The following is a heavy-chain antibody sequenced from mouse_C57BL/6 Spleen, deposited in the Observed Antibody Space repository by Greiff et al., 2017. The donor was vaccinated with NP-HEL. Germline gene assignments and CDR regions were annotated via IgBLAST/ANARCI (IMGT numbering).Heavy chain of an antibody. CDR1: GYTFTGYW. V-gene: IGHV1-9*01. CDR2: ILPGSGST. CDR3: GRGGNYYGSFGYWYFEV. Sequence: QVQLQQPGAELMKPGASVKLSCKATGYTFTGYWIEWVKQRPGHGLEWIGEILPGSGSTNYNEKFKGQATFTADTSSNTAYMQLSSLTTEDSAIYSCGRGGNYYGSFGYWYFEVWGTGTTVTVSS. D-gene: IGHD1-1*01. J-gene: IGHJ1*03.